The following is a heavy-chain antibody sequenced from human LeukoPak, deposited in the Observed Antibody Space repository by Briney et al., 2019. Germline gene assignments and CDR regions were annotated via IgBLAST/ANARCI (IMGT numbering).Heavy chain of an antibody. V-gene: IGHV1-2*02. CDR1: GYTFIGYY. D-gene: IGHD2-15*01. Sequence: ASVKVSCKASGYTFIGYYMHWVRPAAGQGREWMGWINPNSGCTNYAQKFQGRVTMTRDTSISTAYMELSRLRSDDTAVYYCARGLRYCSGGSCKRPDYWGQGTLVTVSS. CDR3: ARGLRYCSGGSCKRPDY. J-gene: IGHJ4*02. CDR2: INPNSGCT.